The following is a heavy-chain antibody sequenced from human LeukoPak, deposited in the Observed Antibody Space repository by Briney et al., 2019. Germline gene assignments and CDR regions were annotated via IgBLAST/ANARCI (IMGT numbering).Heavy chain of an antibody. CDR2: INPSGGST. CDR3: ARGPSITMVRGGQWYYYMDV. D-gene: IGHD3-10*01. V-gene: IGHV1-46*01. J-gene: IGHJ6*03. Sequence: ASVTVSCKASGYTFTSYYLHWVRQPPGQGLEWMGLINPSGGSTNYAQKFQGRVSMTRDTSTSTVYMQLSSLRSEDTAVYYCARGPSITMVRGGQWYYYMDVWGKGTTVTISS. CDR1: GYTFTSYY.